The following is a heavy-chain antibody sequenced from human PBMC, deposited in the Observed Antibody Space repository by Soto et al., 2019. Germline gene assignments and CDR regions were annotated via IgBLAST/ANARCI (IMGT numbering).Heavy chain of an antibody. D-gene: IGHD3-3*01. CDR2: INHSGST. V-gene: IGHV4-34*01. J-gene: IGHJ6*02. Sequence: SESLSLTCAVYGGSFSGYYWSWIRQPPGKGLEWIGEINHSGSTNYNPSLKSRVTISVDTSKNQFSLKLSSVTAADTAVYYCARGPYDFWSGYFYGMDVWGQGTTVTVSS. CDR3: ARGPYDFWSGYFYGMDV. CDR1: GGSFSGYY.